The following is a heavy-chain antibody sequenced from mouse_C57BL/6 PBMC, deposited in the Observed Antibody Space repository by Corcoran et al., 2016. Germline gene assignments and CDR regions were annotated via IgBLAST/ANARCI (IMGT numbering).Heavy chain of an antibody. Sequence: QIQLVQSGPELKKPGETVKISCKASGYTFTTYGMSWVKQAPGKGLKWMGWINTYSGVPTYADDFKGRFAFSLETSASTACLQINNLKNEDTATYFCARGNYSFAYWGQGTLVTVSA. CDR2: INTYSGVP. CDR1: GYTFTTYG. J-gene: IGHJ3*01. D-gene: IGHD2-1*01. CDR3: ARGNYSFAY. V-gene: IGHV9-3*01.